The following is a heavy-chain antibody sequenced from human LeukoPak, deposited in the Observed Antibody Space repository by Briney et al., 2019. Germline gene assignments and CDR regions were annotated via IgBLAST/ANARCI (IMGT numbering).Heavy chain of an antibody. Sequence: SETLSLTCTVSGGSISSYYWSWIRQPPGKGLEWIGYIYYSGSTNYNPSLKSRVTISVDTSKNQFSLKLSSVTAADTAVYYCARAFSSGWYYFDYWGQGTLVTVSS. CDR2: IYYSGST. J-gene: IGHJ4*02. D-gene: IGHD6-19*01. CDR1: GGSISSYY. V-gene: IGHV4-59*01. CDR3: ARAFSSGWYYFDY.